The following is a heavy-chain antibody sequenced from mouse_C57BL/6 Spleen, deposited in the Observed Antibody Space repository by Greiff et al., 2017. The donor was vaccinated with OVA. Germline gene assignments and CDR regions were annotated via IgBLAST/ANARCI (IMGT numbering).Heavy chain of an antibody. CDR3: TRTSYYGSSHWYFDV. Sequence: VQLQQSGAELVRPGASVTLSCKASGYTFTDYEMHWVKQTPVHGLEWIGALDPETGGPAYTQKFKGKAILTADKSSSTAYMELRSLTSEYSAVYYCTRTSYYGSSHWYFDVWGTGTTVTVSS. V-gene: IGHV1-15*01. CDR1: GYTFTDYE. CDR2: LDPETGGP. D-gene: IGHD1-1*01. J-gene: IGHJ1*03.